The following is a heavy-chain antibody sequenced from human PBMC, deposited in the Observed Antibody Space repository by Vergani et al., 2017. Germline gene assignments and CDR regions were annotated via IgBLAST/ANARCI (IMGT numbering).Heavy chain of an antibody. V-gene: IGHV4-59*06. J-gene: IGHJ6*02. CDR3: ARDRTEWDGMDV. CDR2: IYYSGST. CDR1: GDSISSYY. D-gene: IGHD5-24*01. Sequence: QVQLQESGPGLMKPSETLSLTCTVSGDSISSYYWSWIRQHPGKGLEWIGYIYYSGSTYYNPSLKSRVTISVDTSKNQFSLKLSSVTAADTAVYYCARDRTEWDGMDVWGQGTTVTVSS.